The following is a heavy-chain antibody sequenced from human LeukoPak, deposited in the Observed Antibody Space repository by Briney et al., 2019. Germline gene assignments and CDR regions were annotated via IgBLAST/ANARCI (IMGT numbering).Heavy chain of an antibody. CDR2: ISYDGSNK. CDR1: GFTFSSYA. V-gene: IGHV3-30-3*01. D-gene: IGHD3-3*01. Sequence: GGSLRLSCAASGFTFSSYAMHWVRQAPGKGLEWVAVISYDGSNKYYADSVKGRFTISRDSSENTLYLQMNSLRAEDTAVYYCARDQASPYDFWSGSDLDYWGQGTLVTVSS. CDR3: ARDQASPYDFWSGSDLDY. J-gene: IGHJ4*02.